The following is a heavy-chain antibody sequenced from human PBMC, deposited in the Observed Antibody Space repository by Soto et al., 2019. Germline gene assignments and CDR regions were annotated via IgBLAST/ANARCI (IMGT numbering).Heavy chain of an antibody. V-gene: IGHV3-30*18. J-gene: IGHJ4*02. CDR1: GFTFSSYG. Sequence: QVQLVESGGGVVQPGRSLRLSCAASGFTFSSYGMHWVRQAPGKGLEWVAVISYDGSNKYYADSVKGRFTISRDNSKNQLYLQMNSLRAEDTAVYYCAKDKRAVVVTAPFDYWGPGTLVTVSS. CDR2: ISYDGSNK. D-gene: IGHD2-21*02. CDR3: AKDKRAVVVTAPFDY.